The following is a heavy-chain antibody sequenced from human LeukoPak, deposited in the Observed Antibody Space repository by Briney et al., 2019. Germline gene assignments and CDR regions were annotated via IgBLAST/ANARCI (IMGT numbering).Heavy chain of an antibody. CDR3: ARDPGFYDFWSGYPVALGWFDP. Sequence: GGSLRLSCAASGFTFSSYSMNWVRQAPGKGLEWVSSISSSSSYIYYADSVKGRFTISRDNAKNSLYLQMNSLRAEDTAVYYCARDPGFYDFWSGYPVALGWFDPWGQGTLVTVSS. CDR2: ISSSSSYI. D-gene: IGHD3-3*01. V-gene: IGHV3-21*01. CDR1: GFTFSSYS. J-gene: IGHJ5*02.